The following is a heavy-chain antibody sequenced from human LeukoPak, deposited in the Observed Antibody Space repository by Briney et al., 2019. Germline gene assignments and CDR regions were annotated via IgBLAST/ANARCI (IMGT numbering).Heavy chain of an antibody. J-gene: IGHJ4*02. D-gene: IGHD4-17*01. Sequence: SETLSLTCSVSGTSISSYYWTWIRQPPGKGLEWIGYIHYSGRTKYNPSLKSRVTISADTSKNQSSLKLSSVTAADTAVYYCASRTPNRGDYIPYFDYWGQGTLVTVSS. CDR1: GTSISSYY. CDR2: IHYSGRT. CDR3: ASRTPNRGDYIPYFDY. V-gene: IGHV4-59*01.